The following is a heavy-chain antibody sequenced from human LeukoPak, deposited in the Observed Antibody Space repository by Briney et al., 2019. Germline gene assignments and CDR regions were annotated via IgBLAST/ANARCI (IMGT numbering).Heavy chain of an antibody. V-gene: IGHV1-2*02. CDR2: INPDSGGT. D-gene: IGHD1-14*01. Sequence: ASVKVSCKASGYTFNDYYMHWVRQAPGQGLEWMGWINPDSGGTKYAQKFQDRVTMTSDTSISTAYMELSRLRSDDTAVYYCARDHLLFRQPPNWFDPWGQGTLVAVSS. CDR1: GYTFNDYY. J-gene: IGHJ5*02. CDR3: ARDHLLFRQPPNWFDP.